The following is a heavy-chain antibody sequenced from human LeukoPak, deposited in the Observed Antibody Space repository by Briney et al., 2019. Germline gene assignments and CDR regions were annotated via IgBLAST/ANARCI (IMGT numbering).Heavy chain of an antibody. CDR1: GGSISGSSYY. CDR3: ARGRGYCSSTSCPPRLYSSRINDY. D-gene: IGHD2-2*01. J-gene: IGHJ4*02. Sequence: KPSETLSLTCTVSGGSISGSSYYWGWIRQPPGKGLEWIGSIYYSGSTYYNPSLKSRVTISVDRSKNQFSLKLSSVTAADTAVYYCARGRGYCSSTSCPPRLYSSRINDYWGQGTLVTVSS. V-gene: IGHV4-39*07. CDR2: IYYSGST.